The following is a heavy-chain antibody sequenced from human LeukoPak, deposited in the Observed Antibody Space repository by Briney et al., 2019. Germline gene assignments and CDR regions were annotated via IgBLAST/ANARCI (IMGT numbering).Heavy chain of an antibody. J-gene: IGHJ4*02. D-gene: IGHD6-6*01. CDR1: GFTLRNYW. CDR2: ISGDGSGT. V-gene: IGHV3-74*01. CDR3: ARYSSSSGGPSYYLDY. Sequence: GGSLRLSCAASGFTLRNYWMHWVRQVPGRGLVWVSRISGDGSGTNYADSVKGRFTISRGNAKNTVYLQINNLRAQDTAVYFCARYSSSSGGPSYYLDYWGQGTLVTVSS.